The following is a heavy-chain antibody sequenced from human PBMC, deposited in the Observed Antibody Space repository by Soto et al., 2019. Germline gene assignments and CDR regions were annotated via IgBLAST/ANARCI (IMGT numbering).Heavy chain of an antibody. Sequence: SVKVSCKASGGTFSSYAISWVRQAPGQGLEWMGGIIPIFGTANYAQKFQGRVTITADESTSTAYMELSSLRSEDTAVYYCARGRIVVVVAASRYYYYSMDVWGQGTTVTSP. CDR2: IIPIFGTA. D-gene: IGHD2-15*01. V-gene: IGHV1-69*13. CDR1: GGTFSSYA. CDR3: ARGRIVVVVAASRYYYYSMDV. J-gene: IGHJ6*02.